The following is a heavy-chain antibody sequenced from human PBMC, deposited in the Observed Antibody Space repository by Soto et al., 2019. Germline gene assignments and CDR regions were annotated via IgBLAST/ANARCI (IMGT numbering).Heavy chain of an antibody. D-gene: IGHD1-1*01. CDR2: ISYDGSNK. CDR3: ARGTTGPKGSFDY. CDR1: GFTFSSYA. V-gene: IGHV3-30-3*01. Sequence: QVQLVESGGGVVQPGRSLRLSCAASGFTFSSYAMHWVRQAPGKGLEWVAVISYDGSNKYYADSVKGRFTISRDNSKNTLYLQMNSPRAEDTAVYYCARGTTGPKGSFDYWGQGTLVTVSS. J-gene: IGHJ4*02.